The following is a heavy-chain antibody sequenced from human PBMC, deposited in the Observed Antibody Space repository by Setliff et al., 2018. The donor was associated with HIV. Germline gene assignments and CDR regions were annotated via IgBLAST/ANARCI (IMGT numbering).Heavy chain of an antibody. CDR2: IYTSGST. CDR3: ARGLSFYDPGGFDY. D-gene: IGHD3-22*01. Sequence: SETLSLTCTVSGGSISSYYWSWIRQPPGKGLEWIGYIYTSGSTNYNPSLKSRVTISVDTSKNQFSLKLSSVTAAATAVYYCARGLSFYDPGGFDYWGQGTLVTVS. V-gene: IGHV4-4*09. CDR1: GGSISSYY. J-gene: IGHJ4*02.